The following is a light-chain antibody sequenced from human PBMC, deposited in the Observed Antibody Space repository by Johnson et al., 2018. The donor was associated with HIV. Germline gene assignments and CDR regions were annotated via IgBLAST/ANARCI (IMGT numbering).Light chain of an antibody. CDR1: SSNIGNNY. CDR3: GAWDRGLSAGV. V-gene: IGLV1-51*02. Sequence: QSVLTQPPSVSAAPGQKVTISCSGSSSNIGNNYVSWYQQLPGTAPKLLIYENNKRPSGIPDRLSGSKSGTSATLGITGLQTGDEADYYCGAWDRGLSAGVFGTGTKVTVL. CDR2: ENN. J-gene: IGLJ1*01.